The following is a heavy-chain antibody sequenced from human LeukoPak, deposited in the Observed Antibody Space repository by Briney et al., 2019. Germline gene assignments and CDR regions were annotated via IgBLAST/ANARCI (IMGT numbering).Heavy chain of an antibody. V-gene: IGHV5-10-1*01. CDR1: GYSFTSYW. CDR3: ASYPLPNCSGGSCFN. J-gene: IGHJ4*02. CDR2: IDPSDSYT. Sequence: GESLKISCKGSGYSFTSYWISWVRQMPGKGLEWMGRIDPSDSYTNYSPSFQGHVTISADKSISTAYLQWSSLKASDTAMYYCASYPLPNCSGGSCFNWGQGTLVTVSS. D-gene: IGHD2-15*01.